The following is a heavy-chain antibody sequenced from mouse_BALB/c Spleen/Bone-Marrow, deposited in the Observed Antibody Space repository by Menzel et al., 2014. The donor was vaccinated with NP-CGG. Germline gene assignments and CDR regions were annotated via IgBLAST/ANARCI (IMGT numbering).Heavy chain of an antibody. J-gene: IGHJ2*01. CDR3: ARPDGNYASYFDY. D-gene: IGHD2-1*01. Sequence: QVHVKQSGPELVKPGASVKMSCKASGYTFTSCYIHWVKQSPGQGLEWIGWIYPGDGSTEYNEKFKGKTTLTADKSSSQAYILLSSLTSEDSAIYFCARPDGNYASYFDYWGQGTTLTVSS. CDR2: IYPGDGST. CDR1: GYTFTSCY. V-gene: IGHV1S56*01.